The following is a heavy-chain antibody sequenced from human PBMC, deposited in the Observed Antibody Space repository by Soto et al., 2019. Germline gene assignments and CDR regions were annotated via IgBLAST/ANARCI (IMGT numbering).Heavy chain of an antibody. CDR1: GDSVNSATYY. CDR2: IYYSGTT. J-gene: IGHJ4*02. V-gene: IGHV4-61*01. Sequence: QVQLQESGPGLVKPSETLSLTCTVSGDSVNSATYYWSWIRQPPGKGLEWIGYIYYSGTTKYNPSLKGRVTISVDTSKNQFSLNLSSVTAADTALYYCSRAKNTMIGPENFWGQGTLVTVSS. CDR3: SRAKNTMIGPENF. D-gene: IGHD3-22*01.